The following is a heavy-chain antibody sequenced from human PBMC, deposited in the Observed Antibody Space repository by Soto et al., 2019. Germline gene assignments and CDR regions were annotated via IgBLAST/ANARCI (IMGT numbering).Heavy chain of an antibody. CDR3: ARVTRDDYSFDY. D-gene: IGHD4-4*01. Sequence: ASVKVSCKASGYTFSSYDINWVRQATGQGLEWMGWMNPNSGNTGYAQKFQGRVTMTRNTSIRTAYMELSSLRSEETAVYYCARVTRDDYSFDYWGQGTLVTVSS. CDR1: GYTFSSYD. V-gene: IGHV1-8*01. CDR2: MNPNSGNT. J-gene: IGHJ4*02.